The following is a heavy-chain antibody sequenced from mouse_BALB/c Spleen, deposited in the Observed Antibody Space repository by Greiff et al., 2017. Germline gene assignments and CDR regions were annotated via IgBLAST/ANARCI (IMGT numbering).Heavy chain of an antibody. CDR2: ISSGGSYT. CDR3: TREGYGNYVFDY. D-gene: IGHD2-1*01. J-gene: IGHJ2*01. V-gene: IGHV5-6-4*01. Sequence: EVNVVESGGGLVKPGGSLKLSCAASGFTFSSYTMSWVRQTPEKRLEWVATISSGGSYTYYPDSVKGRFTISRDNAKNTLYLQMSSLKSEDTAMYYCTREGYGNYVFDYWGQGTTLTVSS. CDR1: GFTFSSYT.